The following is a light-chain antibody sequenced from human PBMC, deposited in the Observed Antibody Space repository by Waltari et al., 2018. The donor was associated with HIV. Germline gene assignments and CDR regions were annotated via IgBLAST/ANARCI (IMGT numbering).Light chain of an antibody. J-gene: IGKJ4*01. CDR2: GAS. V-gene: IGKV3-15*01. Sequence: EIVMTQSPATLPVSPGERATLSCRTSQIISSNLAWYQQKPGQAPRRLIYGASTSATGIPARFSGSGSGTECTLTISSLQSEDFAVYYCQQYNNWPPLTVGGGTKVEIK. CDR1: QIISSN. CDR3: QQYNNWPPLT.